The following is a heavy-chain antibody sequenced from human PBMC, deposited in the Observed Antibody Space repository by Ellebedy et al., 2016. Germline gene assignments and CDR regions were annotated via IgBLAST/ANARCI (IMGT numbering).Heavy chain of an antibody. Sequence: GGSLRLXCTASGLNFNTFFMNWVRQAPGKGLEWVSSISSSGSNIFYADSVKGRFTISRDNAKNSLFLQLNSLRAEDSAVYYCSRDGSEWSRDYWGQGTLVTVSS. D-gene: IGHD2-8*01. CDR2: ISSSGSNI. J-gene: IGHJ4*02. CDR3: SRDGSEWSRDY. V-gene: IGHV3-21*01. CDR1: GLNFNTFF.